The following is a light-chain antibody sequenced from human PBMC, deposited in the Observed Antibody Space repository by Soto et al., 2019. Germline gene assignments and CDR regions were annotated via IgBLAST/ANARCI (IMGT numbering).Light chain of an antibody. CDR2: GDN. CDR1: SSNIGSFYD. CDR3: QSYDNSLNHVV. Sequence: QSALTQPPAVSGAPGQRVTIPCTGSSSNIGSFYDVHWYQQLPGTVPKLLIYGDNNRPSGVPDRFSASKSGTAASLAITGLQAEDEADYYCQSYDNSLNHVVFGGGTQLTVL. J-gene: IGLJ2*01. V-gene: IGLV1-40*01.